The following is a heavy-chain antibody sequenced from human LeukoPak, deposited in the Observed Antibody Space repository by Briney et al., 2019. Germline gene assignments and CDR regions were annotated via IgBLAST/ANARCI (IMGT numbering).Heavy chain of an antibody. CDR3: ARGRYSYGSHRVSL. J-gene: IGHJ4*02. V-gene: IGHV1-8*01. CDR2: MNPNSGNT. CDR1: GYTFTSYD. Sequence: ASVKVSCKASGYTFTSYDINWVRQATGQGLEWMGWMNPNSGNTGYAQKFQGRVTMTRNTSISTAYMELSSLRSEDTAVYYRARGRYSYGSHRVSLWGQGTLVTVSS. D-gene: IGHD5-18*01.